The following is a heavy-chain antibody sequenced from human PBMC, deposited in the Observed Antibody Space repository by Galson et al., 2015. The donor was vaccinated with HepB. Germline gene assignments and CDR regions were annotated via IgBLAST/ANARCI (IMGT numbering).Heavy chain of an antibody. J-gene: IGHJ4*02. CDR3: ARDRGQQLVLGWVY. Sequence: SVKVSCKASGYTFTSYYVHWVRQAPGQGLEWMGGIIPIFGTANYAQKFQGRVTITADESTSTAYMELSSLRSEDTAVYYCARDRGQQLVLGWVYWGQGTLVTVSS. V-gene: IGHV1-69*13. CDR2: IIPIFGTA. CDR1: GYTFTSYY. D-gene: IGHD6-13*01.